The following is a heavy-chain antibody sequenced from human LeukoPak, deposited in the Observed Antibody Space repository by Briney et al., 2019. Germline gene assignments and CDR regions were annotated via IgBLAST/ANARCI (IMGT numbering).Heavy chain of an antibody. CDR2: INHSGST. CDR1: GFTFSSYA. D-gene: IGHD3-10*01. CDR3: ARDMVRGVNTNWFDP. V-gene: IGHV4-34*01. J-gene: IGHJ5*02. Sequence: GSLRLSCAASGFTFSSYAMSWIRQPPGKGLEWIGEINHSGSTNYNPSLKSRVTISVDTSKNQFSLKLSSVTAADTAVYYCARDMVRGVNTNWFDPWGQGTLVTVSS.